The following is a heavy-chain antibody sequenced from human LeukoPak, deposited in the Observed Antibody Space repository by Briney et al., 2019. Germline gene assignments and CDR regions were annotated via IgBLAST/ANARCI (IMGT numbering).Heavy chain of an antibody. CDR2: INPNSGGT. J-gene: IGHJ4*02. Sequence: ASVNVSCKASGYTFTGHYMHWVRQAPGQGFEWMGWINPNSGGTNYAQKFQGRVTMTRDTSISTAYMELSRLRSDDTAVYYCARVAGYSNLLDYWGQGALVTVSS. CDR1: GYTFTGHY. V-gene: IGHV1-2*02. D-gene: IGHD6-13*01. CDR3: ARVAGYSNLLDY.